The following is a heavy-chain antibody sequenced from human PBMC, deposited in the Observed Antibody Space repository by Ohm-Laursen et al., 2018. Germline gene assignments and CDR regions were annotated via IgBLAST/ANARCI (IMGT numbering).Heavy chain of an antibody. CDR2: ISWNSGSI. D-gene: IGHD6-6*01. J-gene: IGHJ6*02. V-gene: IGHV3-9*01. CDR1: GFSFQHSP. Sequence: SSLRLSCAASGFSFQHSPMHWVRQAPGKGLEWVSGISWNSGSIGYADSMRGRFTVARDNAKNLLYLQLNSLRVEDTAVYYCARDSSRRAREGGMDVWGQGTMVTVSS. CDR3: ARDSSRRAREGGMDV.